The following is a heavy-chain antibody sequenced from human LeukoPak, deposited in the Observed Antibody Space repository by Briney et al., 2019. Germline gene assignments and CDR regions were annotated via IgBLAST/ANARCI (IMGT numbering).Heavy chain of an antibody. CDR2: INPSGGST. Sequence: ASVKVSCKASGYTFTSYYMHWVRQAPGQGLEWMGIINPSGGSTSYAQKFQGRVTMTRDMSTSTVYMELSSLRSEDTAVYYCARIVRRFHYMDVWGKGTTVTVSS. CDR3: ARIVRRFHYMDV. CDR1: GYTFTSYY. J-gene: IGHJ6*03. D-gene: IGHD3-16*01. V-gene: IGHV1-46*01.